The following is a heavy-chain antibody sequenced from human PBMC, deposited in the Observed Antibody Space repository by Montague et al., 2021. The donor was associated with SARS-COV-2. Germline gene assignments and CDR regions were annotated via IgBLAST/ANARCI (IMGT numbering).Heavy chain of an antibody. J-gene: IGHJ4*02. CDR3: ARDGFYYDRSGPSNFDY. D-gene: IGHD3-22*01. V-gene: IGHV4-39*07. CDR1: VGSISSNNCY. CDR2: IYYSGST. Sequence: SETLSLTCTASVGSISSNNCYWGWIRQPPGKALEWIGSIYYSGSTYYNPSLKSRVTMSVDTSENQFSLKLSSVTAADTAVYYCARDGFYYDRSGPSNFDYWGQGTRVTVSS.